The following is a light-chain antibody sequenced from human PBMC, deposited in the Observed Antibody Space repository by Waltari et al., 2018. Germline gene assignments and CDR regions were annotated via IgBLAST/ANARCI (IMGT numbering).Light chain of an antibody. V-gene: IGKV4-1*01. CDR2: WAS. CDR3: QHYYSPPWT. CDR1: QSVLYSSNNKNY. Sequence: DIVMTQSPDSLAVSLGERATINCKSSQSVLYSSNNKNYLPWYQQKPGQPPKLLIYWASTRESGVPDLFSGSVSGTDFTLTISSLQAEDVAVYYCQHYYSPPWTFGQGTKVEIK. J-gene: IGKJ1*01.